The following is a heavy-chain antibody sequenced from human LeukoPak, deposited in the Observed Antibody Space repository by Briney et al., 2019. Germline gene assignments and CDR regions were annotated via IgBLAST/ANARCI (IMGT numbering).Heavy chain of an antibody. D-gene: IGHD2/OR15-2a*01. CDR3: AKVPRDLSAPYYYYYMDV. J-gene: IGHJ6*03. CDR1: GFTFSSYA. Sequence: PGGSLRLSCAASGFTFSSYAMSWVRQAPGKGLEWVSVISGSGGSTYYADSVKGRFTISRDNSKNTLYLQMNSLRAEDTAVYYCAKVPRDLSAPYYYYYMDVWGKGITVTVSS. V-gene: IGHV3-23*01. CDR2: ISGSGGST.